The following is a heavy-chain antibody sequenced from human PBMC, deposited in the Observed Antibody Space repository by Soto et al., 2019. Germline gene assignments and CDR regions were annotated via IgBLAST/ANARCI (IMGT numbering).Heavy chain of an antibody. CDR1: GDSISNSAYY. CDR3: ARLVDNYGHYYFDY. J-gene: IGHJ4*02. V-gene: IGHV4-31*03. CDR2: IYYRGST. Sequence: QVLLQESGPGLVTPSQTLSLTCTVSGDSISNSAYYWSWIRQHPEKGLEWMGYIYYRGSTYYNPSLQSRVTISVDRSKNQFSLKLDSVTAADTAVYYCARLVDNYGHYYFDYWGQGILVTVSS. D-gene: IGHD5-18*01.